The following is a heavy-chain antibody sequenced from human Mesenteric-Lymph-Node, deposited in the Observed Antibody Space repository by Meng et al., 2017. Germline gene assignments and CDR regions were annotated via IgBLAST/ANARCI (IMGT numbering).Heavy chain of an antibody. V-gene: IGHV4-34*01. CDR1: GGSVSGYY. Sequence: QVQLQEWGAGLLKPSETLSLTCAVYGGSVSGYYWSWIRQTPGKGLEWIGEINHSGSTNYNPSLKSRVTISVDTSKNQFSLKLSSVTAADTAVYYCARAELLERFSEFDYWGQGTLVTVSS. D-gene: IGHD3-10*01. CDR2: INHSGST. J-gene: IGHJ4*02. CDR3: ARAELLERFSEFDY.